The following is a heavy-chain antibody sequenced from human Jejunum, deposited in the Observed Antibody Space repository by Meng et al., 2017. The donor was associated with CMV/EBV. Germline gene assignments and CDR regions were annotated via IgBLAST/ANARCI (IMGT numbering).Heavy chain of an antibody. V-gene: IGHV4-4*07. CDR3: AKEMSRTGFFDY. CDR1: DDSISSYY. CDR2: IHSSGAT. D-gene: IGHD5-24*01. J-gene: IGHJ4*02. Sequence: QVQLKESGPGLVKTSETLSLTCTVSDDSISSYYWSGIRQPAGKGLEWIGRIHSSGATNYNPSLKSRVSMSVDMAKKQFSLNLNSVTAADTAVYYCAKEMSRTGFFDYWGQGTLVTVAS.